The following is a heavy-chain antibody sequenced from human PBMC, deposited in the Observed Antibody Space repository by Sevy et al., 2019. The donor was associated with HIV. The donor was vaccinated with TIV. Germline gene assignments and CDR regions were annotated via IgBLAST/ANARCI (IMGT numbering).Heavy chain of an antibody. CDR2: ISWNSGSI. V-gene: IGHV3-9*01. D-gene: IGHD2-2*01. CDR3: AKDITPAAQRRGAFDI. CDR1: GFTFDDYA. J-gene: IGHJ3*02. Sequence: GGSLRLSCAASGFTFDDYAMHWVRQAPGKGLEWFSGISWNSGSIGYADSVKGRFTISRDNAKNCLYLQMNSLRAEDTALYSYAKDITPAAQRRGAFDIWGQGTMVTVSS.